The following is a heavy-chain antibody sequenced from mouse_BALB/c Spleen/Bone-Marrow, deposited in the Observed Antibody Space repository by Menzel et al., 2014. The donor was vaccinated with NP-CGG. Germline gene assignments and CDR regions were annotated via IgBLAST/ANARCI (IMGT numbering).Heavy chain of an antibody. V-gene: IGHV1-31*01. CDR1: GYSFTAYY. CDR2: INPYNGAT. D-gene: IGHD2-1*01. Sequence: DVQLQESGPELVKPGASVKISCKASGYSFTAYYIHWVKQSHVKSLEWIGRINPYNGATSYNQNFKDKASLTVDKSSSTAYMELQRLTSEDSAVYYCARKGNYGWFAYWGQGTLVTVSA. J-gene: IGHJ3*01. CDR3: ARKGNYGWFAY.